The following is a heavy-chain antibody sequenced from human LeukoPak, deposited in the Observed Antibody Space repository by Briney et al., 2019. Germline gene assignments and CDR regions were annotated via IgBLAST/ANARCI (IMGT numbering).Heavy chain of an antibody. V-gene: IGHV3-30*03. D-gene: IGHD2-15*01. CDR3: ARGLRYCSGGSCYTNWFDP. Sequence: GGSLRLSCAASGFTFSSYGMHWVRQAPGRGLEWVAVISYDGSNKYYADSVKGRFTISRDNSKNTLYLQMNSLRAEDTAVYYCARGLRYCSGGSCYTNWFDPWGQGTLVTVSS. CDR1: GFTFSSYG. J-gene: IGHJ5*02. CDR2: ISYDGSNK.